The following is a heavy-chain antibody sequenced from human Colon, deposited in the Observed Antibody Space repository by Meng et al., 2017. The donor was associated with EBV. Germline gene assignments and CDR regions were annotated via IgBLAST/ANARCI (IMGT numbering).Heavy chain of an antibody. D-gene: IGHD5-12*01. CDR1: GYTFTSYA. Sequence: QVQLVQFGSELNKPGALVKVSCKDSGYTFTSYAMNWVRQAPGQGLEWMGWISAYNGNTNYAQKLQGRVTMTTDTSTSTAYMELRSLRSDDTAVYYCARNRPRGVATGANWFDPWGQGTLVTVSS. V-gene: IGHV1-18*01. CDR3: ARNRPRGVATGANWFDP. CDR2: ISAYNGNT. J-gene: IGHJ5*02.